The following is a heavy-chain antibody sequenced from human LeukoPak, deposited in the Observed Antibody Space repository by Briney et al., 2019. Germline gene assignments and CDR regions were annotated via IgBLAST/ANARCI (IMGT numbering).Heavy chain of an antibody. V-gene: IGHV3-30*18. Sequence: WRSLRLSCAASGFTFSRYGMHWGRQAPGKGLEWVAVISYDGSNKYYADSVKGRFTISRDNSQNTLYLQMNSLRAEDTAVYYCAKSHFDWLSTIDYWGQGTLVTVSS. J-gene: IGHJ4*02. CDR1: GFTFSRYG. CDR3: AKSHFDWLSTIDY. CDR2: ISYDGSNK. D-gene: IGHD3-9*01.